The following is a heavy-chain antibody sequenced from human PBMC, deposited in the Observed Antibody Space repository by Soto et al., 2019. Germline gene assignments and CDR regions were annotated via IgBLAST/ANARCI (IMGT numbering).Heavy chain of an antibody. CDR2: IIPIFGTA. CDR1: GGTFSSYA. D-gene: IGHD3-10*01. J-gene: IGHJ4*02. CDR3: ARSFRACYGSSNE. Sequence: QVQLVQSGAEVKKPGSSVKVSCKASGGTFSSYAISWVRQAPGQGLEWMGGIIPIFGTANYGQKFQGRVTITADKATSTADLELSSLRSEDTAVYYCARSFRACYGSSNEWGQGTLVTVSS. V-gene: IGHV1-69*06.